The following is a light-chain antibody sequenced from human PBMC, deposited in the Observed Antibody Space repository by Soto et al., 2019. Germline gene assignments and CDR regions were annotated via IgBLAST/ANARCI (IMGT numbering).Light chain of an antibody. CDR1: SSDVGGYNY. J-gene: IGLJ3*02. Sequence: QSALTRPPSASGSPGQSVTISCTGTSSDVGGYNYVSWYQQHPGKAPKLIIYEVSKWPSGIPDRFSGSKSGNTASLTVSGLQAEDEADYYCNAYAGSNNWVFGGGTKVTVL. CDR2: EVS. CDR3: NAYAGSNNWV. V-gene: IGLV2-8*01.